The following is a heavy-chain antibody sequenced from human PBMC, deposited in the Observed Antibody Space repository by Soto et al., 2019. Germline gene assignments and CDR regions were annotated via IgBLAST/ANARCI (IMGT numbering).Heavy chain of an antibody. CDR3: ARVPRYTSDIVEVPAVMFEDWFVP. J-gene: IGHJ5*02. D-gene: IGHD2-2*01. Sequence: QVQLVQSGAEVKKPGASVKVSCKASGYIFSNYAVQWVRQAPGQSLEWMGWIHAGNGDTKYSQKFHGRVTITRDTSASTAYMERSGLRSEDTAVYYCARVPRYTSDIVEVPAVMFEDWFVPWGQGTLVTVSS. CDR2: IHAGNGDT. V-gene: IGHV1-3*01. CDR1: GYIFSNYA.